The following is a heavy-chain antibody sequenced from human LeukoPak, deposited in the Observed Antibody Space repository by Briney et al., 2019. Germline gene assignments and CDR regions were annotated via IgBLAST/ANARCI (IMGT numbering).Heavy chain of an antibody. V-gene: IGHV3-21*04. CDR1: GFTFGRYS. Sequence: GGSLRLSCVASGFTFGRYSMNWVRQAPGKGLEWVSSISTSSIYIYYADSVKGRFAISRDNAKNSLYLQMNSLRSDDTAVYYCASLKNSYDSSGYLVTDAFDIWGQGTMVTVSS. J-gene: IGHJ3*02. CDR3: ASLKNSYDSSGYLVTDAFDI. CDR2: ISTSSIYI. D-gene: IGHD3-22*01.